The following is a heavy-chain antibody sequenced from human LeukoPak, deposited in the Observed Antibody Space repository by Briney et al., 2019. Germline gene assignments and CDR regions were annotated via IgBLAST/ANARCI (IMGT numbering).Heavy chain of an antibody. CDR3: ARAWGIVVVPAAPAPDAFDI. J-gene: IGHJ3*02. CDR2: IYHSGST. V-gene: IGHV4-30-2*01. D-gene: IGHD2-2*01. CDR1: GGSISSGGYY. Sequence: SETLSLTCTVSGGSISSGGYYWSWIRQPPGKGLEWIGYIYHSGSTYYNPSLKSRVTISVDRSKNQLSLKLSSVTAADTAVYYCARAWGIVVVPAAPAPDAFDIWGQGTMVTVSS.